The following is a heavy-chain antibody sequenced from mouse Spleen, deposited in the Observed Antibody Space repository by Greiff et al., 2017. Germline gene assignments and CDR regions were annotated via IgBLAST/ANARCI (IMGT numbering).Heavy chain of an antibody. D-gene: IGHD1-1*01. V-gene: IGHV1-22*01. J-gene: IGHJ4*01. CDR2: INPNNGGT. Sequence: EVQLQQPGPELVKPGASVKMSCKAPGSTFPDYNMHWVKQSHGKSLEWIGYINPNNGGTSYNQKFKGKATLTVNKSSSTAYMELRSLTSEDSAVYYCARSSSFYAMDYWGQGTSVTVSS. CDR1: GSTFPDYN. CDR3: ARSSSFYAMDY.